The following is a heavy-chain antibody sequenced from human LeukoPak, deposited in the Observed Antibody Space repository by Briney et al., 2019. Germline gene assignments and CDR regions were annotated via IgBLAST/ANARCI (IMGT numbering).Heavy chain of an antibody. J-gene: IGHJ4*02. D-gene: IGHD2-2*01. CDR2: INPNSGFT. Sequence: ASLNVSCKPSVYPFTAYYLHGVRQAPGQGVEGMGGINPNSGFTNYAQKFQGRVTMTRDTSISTAYLDLSRLRSDDTAVYYCARLADCSSSSCRSFDYWGQGTLVTVSS. CDR3: ARLADCSSSSCRSFDY. V-gene: IGHV1-2*02. CDR1: VYPFTAYY.